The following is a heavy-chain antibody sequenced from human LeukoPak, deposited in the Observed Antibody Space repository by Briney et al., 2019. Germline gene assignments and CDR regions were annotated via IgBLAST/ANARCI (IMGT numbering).Heavy chain of an antibody. CDR2: ISWNSGSI. CDR3: AKDKGSSGWYDYYFDY. CDR1: GFTFSSYA. Sequence: PGGSLRLSCAASGFTFSSYAMSWVRQAPGKGLEWVSGISWNSGSIGYADSVKGRFTISRDNAKNSLYLQMNSLRAEDTALYYCAKDKGSSGWYDYYFDYWGQGTLVTVSS. J-gene: IGHJ4*02. V-gene: IGHV3-9*01. D-gene: IGHD6-19*01.